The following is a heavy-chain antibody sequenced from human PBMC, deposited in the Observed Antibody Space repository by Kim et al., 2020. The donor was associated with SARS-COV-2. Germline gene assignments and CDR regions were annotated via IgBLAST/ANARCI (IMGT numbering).Heavy chain of an antibody. CDR2: ISGGGTKT. Sequence: GGSLRLSCVASGFTFTTYAMNWVRQAPGKGLEWVSGISGGGTKTFYADSVKGRFTISRDSSKNTLYLQMNSLRVEDTAVYYCAKALRVTSQTTGGDCFDSWGQGTLVTVSS. CDR3: AKALRVTSQTTGGDCFDS. V-gene: IGHV3-23*01. J-gene: IGHJ4*02. CDR1: GFTFTTYA. D-gene: IGHD4-17*01.